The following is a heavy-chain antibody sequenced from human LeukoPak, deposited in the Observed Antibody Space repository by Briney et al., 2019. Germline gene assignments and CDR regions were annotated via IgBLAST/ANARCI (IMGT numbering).Heavy chain of an antibody. J-gene: IGHJ6*03. D-gene: IGHD6-13*01. V-gene: IGHV5-51*01. CDR3: ATQKWQLVRYYYYYCMDV. Sequence: GESLKISCKGSGYSFTSYWIGWVRQMPGKGLEWMGIIYPGDSDTRYSPSFQGQVTISADKSISTAYLQWSSLKASDTAMYHCATQKWQLVRYYYYYCMDVWGKGTTVTVSS. CDR1: GYSFTSYW. CDR2: IYPGDSDT.